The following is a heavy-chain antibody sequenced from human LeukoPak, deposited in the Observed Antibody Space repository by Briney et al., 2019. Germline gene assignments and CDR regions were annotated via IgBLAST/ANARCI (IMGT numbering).Heavy chain of an antibody. CDR1: GFTFSNSW. CDR3: ARASDPWLQLT. Sequence: GGSLRLSCAASGFTFSNSWMSWVRQAPGKGLEWVGNIKQDGSEKRYAGSVRGRFSISRDNAQTSLYLQMNSLRAEDTAVYYCARASDPWLQLTWGQGTLVTVSS. V-gene: IGHV3-7*05. J-gene: IGHJ5*02. D-gene: IGHD5-24*01. CDR2: IKQDGSEK.